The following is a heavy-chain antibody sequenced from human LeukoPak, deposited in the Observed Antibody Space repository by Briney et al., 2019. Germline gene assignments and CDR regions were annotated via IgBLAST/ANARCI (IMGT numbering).Heavy chain of an antibody. J-gene: IGHJ4*02. V-gene: IGHV3-74*01. CDR1: GFTFSSYW. D-gene: IGHD3-22*01. CDR2: NNSDGSST. CDR3: ASIEYYYDSSGYYYPDDY. Sequence: GGPLRLSCAASGFTFSSYWMHWVRQAPGKGQVWVSSNNSDGSSTSYADSVKGRFTISRDNAKNTLYLQMNSLRAEDTAVYYCASIEYYYDSSGYYYPDDYWGQGTLVTVSS.